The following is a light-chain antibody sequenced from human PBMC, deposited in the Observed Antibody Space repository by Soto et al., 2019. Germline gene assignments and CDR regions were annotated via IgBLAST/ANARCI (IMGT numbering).Light chain of an antibody. CDR2: DVA. CDR1: STDVGRYNY. CDR3: SSYTTSSTYV. Sequence: QSALTQPASVSGSPGQSITISCTGTSTDVGRYNYVSWYQQHPGKAPKLMIYDVANRPSGVSNRFSGSKSGITASLTISGLQAEDEADYYCSSYTTSSTYVLGTGTKLTVL. V-gene: IGLV2-14*01. J-gene: IGLJ1*01.